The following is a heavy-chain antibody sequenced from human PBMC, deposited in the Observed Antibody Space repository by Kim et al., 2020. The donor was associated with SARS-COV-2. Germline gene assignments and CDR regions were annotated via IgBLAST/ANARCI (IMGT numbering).Heavy chain of an antibody. CDR1: GFTFSSYS. CDR2: ISSSSSTI. V-gene: IGHV3-48*02. CDR3: ARDYGSGSYYSPSYYYGMDV. D-gene: IGHD3-10*01. Sequence: GGSLRLSCAASGFTFSSYSMNWVRQAPGKGLEWVSYISSSSSTIYYADSVKGRFTISRDNAKNSLYLQMNSLRDEDTAVYYCARDYGSGSYYSPSYYYGMDVWGQGTTVTVSS. J-gene: IGHJ6*02.